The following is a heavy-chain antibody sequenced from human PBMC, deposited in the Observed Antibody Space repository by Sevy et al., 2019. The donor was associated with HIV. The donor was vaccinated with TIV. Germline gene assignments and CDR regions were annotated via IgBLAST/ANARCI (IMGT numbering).Heavy chain of an antibody. J-gene: IGHJ6*02. CDR1: GGTISSSNW. V-gene: IGHV4-4*02. D-gene: IGHD6-13*01. Sequence: SETLSLTCAVSGGTISSSNWWSWVRQPPGKGLEWIGEIYPSGSTNYNPSLKSRVTISVDKSKNQVYLKLSSVTAADTAVYYCASVGYGSSWHFYGMDVWGQGTTVTVSS. CDR2: IYPSGST. CDR3: ASVGYGSSWHFYGMDV.